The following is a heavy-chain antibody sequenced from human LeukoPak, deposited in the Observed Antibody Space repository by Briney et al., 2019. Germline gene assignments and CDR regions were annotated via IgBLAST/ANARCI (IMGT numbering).Heavy chain of an antibody. Sequence: GGSLRLSCAASGFTFSNYAMSWVRQAPGKGLEWVSAISGSGGDTFYTDSVKGRFTISSDNSKNTLYLQMKRLRAEDTAVYYCVKDSVVVAGLVNYFDYWGQGTLVTVSS. CDR1: GFTFSNYA. CDR3: VKDSVVVAGLVNYFDY. CDR2: ISGSGGDT. D-gene: IGHD6-19*01. V-gene: IGHV3-23*01. J-gene: IGHJ4*02.